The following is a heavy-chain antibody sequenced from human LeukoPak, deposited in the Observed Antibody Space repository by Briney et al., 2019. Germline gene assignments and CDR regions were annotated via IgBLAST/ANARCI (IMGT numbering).Heavy chain of an antibody. CDR3: ARVYNWNYYHYMDV. CDR1: GGFFSGYY. V-gene: IGHV4-34*01. CDR2: INHFGST. Sequence: SQTLSLTCAVYGGFFSGYYWTWIRQPPGKGLEWIGEINHFGSTNYNPSLKSRVTISVDTSKNQFSLKLSSVTAADTAVYYCARVYNWNYYHYMDVWGKGTTVTVSS. D-gene: IGHD1-1*01. J-gene: IGHJ6*03.